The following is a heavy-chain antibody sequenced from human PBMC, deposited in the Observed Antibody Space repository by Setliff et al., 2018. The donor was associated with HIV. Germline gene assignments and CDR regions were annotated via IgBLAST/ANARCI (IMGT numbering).Heavy chain of an antibody. D-gene: IGHD3-10*01. Sequence: GASVKVSCKASGYSFSNYAMHWVRQAPGQSLEWMGWINAGNGNTKYSQKFQGRVTITRDTSASTAYMELSSLRSEDTAVYYCARGGYYYGSGSSLNYYGMDVWGQGTTVTVSS. CDR1: GYSFSNYA. J-gene: IGHJ6*02. CDR2: INAGNGNT. V-gene: IGHV1-3*01. CDR3: ARGGYYYGSGSSLNYYGMDV.